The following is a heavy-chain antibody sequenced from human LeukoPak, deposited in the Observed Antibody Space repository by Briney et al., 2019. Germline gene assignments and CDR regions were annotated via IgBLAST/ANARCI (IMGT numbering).Heavy chain of an antibody. CDR2: ISAYNGNT. V-gene: IGHV1-18*01. Sequence: GASVKVSCKASGYTFTSYGISWVRQAPGQGLERMGWISAYNGNTNYAQKLQGRVTMTTDTSTSTAYMELRSLRSDDTAVYYCARLLPSPDIESGHAFDIWGQGTMVTVSS. CDR3: ARLLPSPDIESGHAFDI. J-gene: IGHJ3*02. D-gene: IGHD3-22*01. CDR1: GYTFTSYG.